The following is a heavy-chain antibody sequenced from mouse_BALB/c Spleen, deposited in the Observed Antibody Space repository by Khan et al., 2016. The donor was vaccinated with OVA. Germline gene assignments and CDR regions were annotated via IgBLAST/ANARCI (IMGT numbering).Heavy chain of an antibody. CDR2: INSNGGST. CDR1: GFTFSSYG. Sequence: EVKLMESGGGLVQPGGSLKLSCAASGFTFSSYGMSWVRQTPDKRLELVATINSNGGSTYYPDSVKGRFTISRDNAKNTLYLKMSSLKSEDTAMYYCARMARTINWGQGTTLTVSS. CDR3: ARMARTIN. V-gene: IGHV5-6-3*01. J-gene: IGHJ2*01.